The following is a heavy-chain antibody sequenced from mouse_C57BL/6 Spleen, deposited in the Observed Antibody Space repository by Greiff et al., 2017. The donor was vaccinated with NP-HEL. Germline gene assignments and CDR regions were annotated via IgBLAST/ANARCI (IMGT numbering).Heavy chain of an antibody. Sequence: VQLQQSGAELVRPGASVTLSCTASGFNIKDYYMHWVKQRPEQGLEWIGRIDPEDGDTEYAPKFQGKATMTADTSSNTAYLQLSSLTSEDTAVYYCTTSYYYGSSYGYWGQGTTLTVSS. D-gene: IGHD1-1*01. CDR3: TTSYYYGSSYGY. V-gene: IGHV14-1*01. J-gene: IGHJ2*01. CDR2: IDPEDGDT. CDR1: GFNIKDYY.